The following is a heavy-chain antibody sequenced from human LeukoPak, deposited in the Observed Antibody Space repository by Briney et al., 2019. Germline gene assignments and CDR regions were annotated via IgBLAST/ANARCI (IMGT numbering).Heavy chain of an antibody. CDR1: GGSISGYY. Sequence: SETLSLTCTVSGGSISGYYWSWIRQPPGKGLEWIGCIYYSGSTKYNPSLKSRVTISVDASKNQFSLRLSSLTAADTAVYYCARGALDTKTRFDYWGQGTLVTVSS. CDR2: IYYSGST. CDR3: ARGALDTKTRFDY. V-gene: IGHV4-59*01. D-gene: IGHD5-18*01. J-gene: IGHJ4*02.